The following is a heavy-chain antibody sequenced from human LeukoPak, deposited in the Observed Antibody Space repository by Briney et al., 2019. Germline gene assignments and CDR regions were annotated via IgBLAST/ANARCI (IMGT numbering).Heavy chain of an antibody. CDR2: ISSSGSTI. Sequence: GGSLRLSCAASGFTFSSYEMNWVRQAPGKGLAWVSYISSSGSTIYYADSVKGRFTISRDNAKNSLYLQMNSLRAEDTAVYYCAELGITMIGGVWGKGTTVTISS. CDR3: AELGITMIGGV. D-gene: IGHD3-10*02. V-gene: IGHV3-48*03. J-gene: IGHJ6*04. CDR1: GFTFSSYE.